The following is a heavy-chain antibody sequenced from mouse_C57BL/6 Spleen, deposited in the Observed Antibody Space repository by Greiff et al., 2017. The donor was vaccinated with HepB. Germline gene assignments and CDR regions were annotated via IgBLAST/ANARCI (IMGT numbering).Heavy chain of an antibody. CDR1: GYTFTSYW. CDR3: ARRGLTGTFFDY. Sequence: QVQLQQSGAELVKPGASVKLSCKASGYTFTSYWMHWVKQRPGQGLEWIGMIHPNSGSTNYNEKFKSKATLTVDKSSSTAYMQLSSLTSEDSAVYYCARRGLTGTFFDYWGQGTTLTVSS. D-gene: IGHD4-1*01. J-gene: IGHJ2*01. CDR2: IHPNSGST. V-gene: IGHV1-64*01.